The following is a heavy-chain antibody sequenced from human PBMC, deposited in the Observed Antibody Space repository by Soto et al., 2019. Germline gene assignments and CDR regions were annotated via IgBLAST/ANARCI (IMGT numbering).Heavy chain of an antibody. V-gene: IGHV4-59*08. CDR3: ASKRQTYYDYVWGSLGYYFDY. CDR1: GGSISSYY. J-gene: IGHJ4*02. Sequence: SETLSLTCTVSGGSISSYYWSWIRQPPGKGLEWIGYIDYSGSTNYNPSLKSRVTISVDTSKNQFSLKLSSVTAADTAVYYCASKRQTYYDYVWGSLGYYFDYWGQGTLVTVSS. CDR2: IDYSGST. D-gene: IGHD3-16*01.